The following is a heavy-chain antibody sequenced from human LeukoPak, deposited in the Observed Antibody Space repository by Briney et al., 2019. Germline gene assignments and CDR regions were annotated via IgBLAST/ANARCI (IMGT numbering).Heavy chain of an antibody. Sequence: SETLSLTCTVSGYSISSGYYWGWIRQPPGKGLEWIGSIYHSGSTYYNPSLKSRVTMSVDTSKNQFSLKLSSVTAADTAVYYCARIAVVALRAFDIWGQGTMVTVSS. D-gene: IGHD3-22*01. CDR2: IYHSGST. CDR1: GYSISSGYY. V-gene: IGHV4-38-2*02. J-gene: IGHJ3*02. CDR3: ARIAVVALRAFDI.